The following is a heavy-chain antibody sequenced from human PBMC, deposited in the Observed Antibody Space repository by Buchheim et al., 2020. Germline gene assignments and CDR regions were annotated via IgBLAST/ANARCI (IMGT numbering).Heavy chain of an antibody. CDR1: SGSISSSYW. CDR3: ARNYYFYGMDV. J-gene: IGHJ6*02. V-gene: IGHV4-4*02. CDR2: ISQSGDT. Sequence: QVQLQESGPGLVKPSGTLSLTCAVSSGSISSSYWWSWVRQPPGKGLEWIGEISQSGDTSYTPALKSRGSMSLDNSKNQRSLNLNSVTAADTAVYYCARNYYFYGMDVWGQGTT.